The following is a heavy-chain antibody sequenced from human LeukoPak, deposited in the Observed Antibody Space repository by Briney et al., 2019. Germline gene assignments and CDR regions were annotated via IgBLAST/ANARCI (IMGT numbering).Heavy chain of an antibody. V-gene: IGHV4-59*01. D-gene: IGHD5-24*01. J-gene: IGHJ3*02. CDR1: GGSISSYY. CDR3: ARVGGMTTINNAAFDI. Sequence: SETLSLTCTVSGGSISSYYWSWIRQPPGKGLEWIGYIYYSGTTNYNPSLKSRVTISVDTSKNQFSLKLSSVTAADTAVYYCARVGGMTTINNAAFDIWGQGTMVTVSS. CDR2: IYYSGTT.